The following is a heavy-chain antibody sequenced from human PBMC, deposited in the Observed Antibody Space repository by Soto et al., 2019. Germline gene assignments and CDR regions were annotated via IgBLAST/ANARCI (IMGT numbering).Heavy chain of an antibody. CDR3: ARGRAGFFWWGRRDNWFDA. J-gene: IGHJ5*02. V-gene: IGHV4-31*03. CDR2: IYYSGST. CDR1: GGSISSGGYY. D-gene: IGHD2-15*01. Sequence: SETLSLTCTVSGGSISSGGYYWSWIRHHPGRGLEWIGYIYYSGSTYYNPSLKSRVTISLDTSKNQFSLKPSPVTAAHTAVHYCARGRAGFFWWGRRDNWFDAWGQGTLVTVSS.